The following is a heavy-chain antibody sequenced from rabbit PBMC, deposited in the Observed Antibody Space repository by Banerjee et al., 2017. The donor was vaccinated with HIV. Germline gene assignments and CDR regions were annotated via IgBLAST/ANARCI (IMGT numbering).Heavy chain of an antibody. D-gene: IGHD4-1*01. CDR1: GFSFSNKYV. CDR2: INTSSGNT. CDR3: ARNDFSSAWGADL. J-gene: IGHJ4*01. Sequence: QEQLEESGGDLVKPEGSLTLTCTASGFSFSNKYVMCWVRQAPGKGLEWIACINTSSGNTVYANWAKGRFAISKTASTTVALQMTSLTAADTATHFCARNDFSSAWGADLWGPGTLVTVS. V-gene: IGHV1S45*01.